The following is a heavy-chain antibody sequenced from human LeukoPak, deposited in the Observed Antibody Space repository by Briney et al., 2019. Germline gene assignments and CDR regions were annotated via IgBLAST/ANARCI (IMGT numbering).Heavy chain of an antibody. V-gene: IGHV4-31*03. D-gene: IGHD1-26*01. CDR3: ARDQVGTISFDC. CDR1: GGSISSGGHS. Sequence: SETLSLTCTVSGGSISSGGHSWSWIRRHPGKGLEWIGHISYSGNTYYNPSLKSRVSISVDTSKNQFSLKLSSVTAADTAMYYCARDQVGTISFDCWGQGTLVTVSS. CDR2: ISYSGNT. J-gene: IGHJ4*02.